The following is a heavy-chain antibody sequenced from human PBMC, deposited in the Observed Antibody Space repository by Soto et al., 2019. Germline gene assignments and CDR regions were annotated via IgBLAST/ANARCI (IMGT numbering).Heavy chain of an antibody. CDR2: INPAGGTT. J-gene: IGHJ4*02. Sequence: QVQLVQSGAEVKKPGASVRISCRASGYSFTSTYVHWVRQAPGQGPEWMGIINPAGGTTYYAQKFQCRLTITSDTSTDTVFMDMNYLKSEYTAVYFCALKVVTYYDNWGQGTLLTVSS. CDR1: GYSFTSTY. D-gene: IGHD2-21*02. V-gene: IGHV1-46*01. CDR3: ALKVVTYYDN.